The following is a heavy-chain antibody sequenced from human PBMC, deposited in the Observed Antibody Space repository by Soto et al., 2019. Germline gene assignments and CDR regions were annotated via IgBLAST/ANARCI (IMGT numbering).Heavy chain of an antibody. V-gene: IGHV1-18*01. CDR1: GYSFTRYG. J-gene: IGHJ6*01. CDR2: ISGYNGKT. Sequence: QVQLVQSGNEVKKPGASVNVSCKASGYSFTRYGISWVRQAPGQGLEWMGWISGYNGKTKYAQKLQGRVSMTTDTSTSTAYMELRSLGSDDTAAYYCAREGDRPYYYYGMDVW. CDR3: AREGDRPYYYYGMDV. D-gene: IGHD3-16*01.